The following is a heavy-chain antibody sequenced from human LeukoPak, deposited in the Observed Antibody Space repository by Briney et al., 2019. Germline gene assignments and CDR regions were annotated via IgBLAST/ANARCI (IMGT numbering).Heavy chain of an antibody. CDR2: IRDDGSGK. V-gene: IGHV3-7*01. D-gene: IGHD5-24*01. J-gene: IGHJ3*02. Sequence: GSLRLSCAASGFTFSNYWMTWVRQAPGKGLEWVANIRDDGSGKYYVDSVKGRFTISRDNAKNSLFLQMNSLRVEDTAVYYCAGDHARYAFDIWGQGTRVTVSS. CDR1: GFTFSNYW. CDR3: AGDHARYAFDI.